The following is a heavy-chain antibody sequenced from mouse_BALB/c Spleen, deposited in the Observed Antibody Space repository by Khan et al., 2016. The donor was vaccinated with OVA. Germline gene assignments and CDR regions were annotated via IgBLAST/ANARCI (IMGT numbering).Heavy chain of an antibody. CDR1: GFTFSSYD. CDR3: ATLYYYYSSFYFDY. J-gene: IGHJ2*01. D-gene: IGHD1-1*01. Sequence: EVELVESGGDLVKPGGSLKLSCAASGFTFSSYDMSWVRQTPDKRLEWVATISSGGNYTYYPDNVKGRFTISRDKAKNTLYMQMSSLKSEDTAMYSGATLYYYYSSFYFDYWGQGTTLTVSS. V-gene: IGHV5-6*01. CDR2: ISSGGNYT.